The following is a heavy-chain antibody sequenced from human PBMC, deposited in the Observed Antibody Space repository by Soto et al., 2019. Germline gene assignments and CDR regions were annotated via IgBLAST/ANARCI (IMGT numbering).Heavy chain of an antibody. Sequence: GGSLRLSCAASGFTFSRYSMNWVRQAPGKGLEWVSSIRSSSSYIYYADSVKGRFTISRDNAKNSLYLQMNSLRAEDTAVYYCARGLDYYDSSGYHVYFDYWGQGTLVTVSS. CDR3: ARGLDYYDSSGYHVYFDY. J-gene: IGHJ4*02. CDR2: IRSSSSYI. D-gene: IGHD3-22*01. V-gene: IGHV3-21*01. CDR1: GFTFSRYS.